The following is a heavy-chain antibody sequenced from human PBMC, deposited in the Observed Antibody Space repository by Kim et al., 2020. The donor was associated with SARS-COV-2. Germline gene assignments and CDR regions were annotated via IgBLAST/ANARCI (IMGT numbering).Heavy chain of an antibody. V-gene: IGHV1-18*01. CDR1: GYTFTSYG. J-gene: IGHJ4*02. Sequence: ASVKVSCKASGYTFTSYGISWVRQAPGQGLEWMGWISAYNGNTNYAQKLQGRVTMTTDTSTSTAYMELRSLRSDDTAVYYCARHSPWGYYDSSGYYGFQYYFDYWGQGTLVTVSS. CDR2: ISAYNGNT. CDR3: ARHSPWGYYDSSGYYGFQYYFDY. D-gene: IGHD3-22*01.